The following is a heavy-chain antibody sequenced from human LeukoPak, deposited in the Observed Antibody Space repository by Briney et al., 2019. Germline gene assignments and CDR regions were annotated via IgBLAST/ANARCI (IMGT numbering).Heavy chain of an antibody. Sequence: SETLSLTCTVSGGSISSSSYYWGWIRQPAGKGLEWIGRIYTSGSTNYNPSLKSRVTISVDTSKNQFSLKLSSVTAADTAVYYCARADYYYGSGSYGEDNWFDPWGQGTLVTVSS. V-gene: IGHV4-61*02. J-gene: IGHJ5*02. CDR2: IYTSGST. CDR1: GGSISSSSYY. CDR3: ARADYYYGSGSYGEDNWFDP. D-gene: IGHD3-10*01.